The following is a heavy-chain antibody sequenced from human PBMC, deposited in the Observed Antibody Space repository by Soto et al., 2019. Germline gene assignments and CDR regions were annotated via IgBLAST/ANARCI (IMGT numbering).Heavy chain of an antibody. CDR3: ARSLVRGVIPYYYYYGMDV. CDR2: INHSGST. V-gene: IGHV4-34*01. D-gene: IGHD3-10*01. J-gene: IGHJ6*02. Sequence: PSETLSLTCAVYGGSFSGYYWSWIRQPPGKGLEWIGEINHSGSTNYNPSLKSRVTISVDTSTNQFSLKLSSVTAADTAVYYCARSLVRGVIPYYYYYGMDVLGQGTTVTVSS. CDR1: GGSFSGYY.